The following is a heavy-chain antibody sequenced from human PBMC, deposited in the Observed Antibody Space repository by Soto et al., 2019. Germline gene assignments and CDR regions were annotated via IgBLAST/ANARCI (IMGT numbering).Heavy chain of an antibody. CDR3: ARALYDFWSGSWFDP. CDR1: GYTFTSYD. CDR2: MNPNSGNT. V-gene: IGHV1-8*01. D-gene: IGHD3-3*01. J-gene: IGHJ5*02. Sequence: ASVKVSCKASGYTFTSYDINWARQATGQGLEWMGWMNPNSGNTGYAQKFQGRVTMTRNTSISTAYMELSSLRSEDTAVYYCARALYDFWSGSWFDPWGQGTQVTVSS.